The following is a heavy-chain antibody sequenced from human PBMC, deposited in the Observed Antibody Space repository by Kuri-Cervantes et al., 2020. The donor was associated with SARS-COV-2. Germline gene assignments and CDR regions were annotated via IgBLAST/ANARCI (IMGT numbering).Heavy chain of an antibody. CDR3: AKERGYTYGD. CDR2: ISRSGIAK. Sequence: LTCAASGFTFSNNAMNWVRQAPGKGLEWVSGISRSGIAKYYADSVKGRFTISRDNSKNTLYLQMNSLRADDTAAYFCAKERGYTYGDWGQGTLVTVSS. J-gene: IGHJ4*02. D-gene: IGHD5-18*01. V-gene: IGHV3-23*01. CDR1: GFTFSNNA.